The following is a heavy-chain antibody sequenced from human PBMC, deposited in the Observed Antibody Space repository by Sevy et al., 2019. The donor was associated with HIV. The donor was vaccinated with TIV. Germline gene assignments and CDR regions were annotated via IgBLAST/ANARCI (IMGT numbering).Heavy chain of an antibody. D-gene: IGHD6-6*01. Sequence: SETLSITCTVSGGSINTHYWSWIRQSPGKGLEWIGYIYYSGSTNYNPSLKSRVTISLDTTNNQFSLRVTSVTAADTAVYYCARYTSSSYWFFDLWGRGTQVTVSS. CDR1: GGSINTHY. J-gene: IGHJ2*01. CDR3: ARYTSSSYWFFDL. V-gene: IGHV4-59*11. CDR2: IYYSGST.